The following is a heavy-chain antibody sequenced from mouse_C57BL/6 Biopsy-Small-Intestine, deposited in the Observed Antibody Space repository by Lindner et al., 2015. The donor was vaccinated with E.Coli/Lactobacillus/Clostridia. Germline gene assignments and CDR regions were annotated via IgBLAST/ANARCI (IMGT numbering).Heavy chain of an antibody. D-gene: IGHD2-2*01. CDR1: GFSFNTYA. V-gene: IGHV10-1*01. J-gene: IGHJ3*01. CDR3: VRLPIYYGYDGFAY. CDR2: IRSKSNNYAT. Sequence: VQLQESGGGLVQPKGSLKLSCAASGFSFNTYAMNWVRQAPGKGLEWVARIRSKSNNYATYYADSVKDRFTISRDDSESMLYLQMNNLKTEDTAMYYCVRLPIYYGYDGFAYWGQGTLVTVSA.